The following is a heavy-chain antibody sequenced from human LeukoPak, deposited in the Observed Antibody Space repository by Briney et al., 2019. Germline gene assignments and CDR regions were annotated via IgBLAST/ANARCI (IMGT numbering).Heavy chain of an antibody. CDR2: ISSSGSTI. D-gene: IGHD3-22*01. V-gene: IGHV3-48*03. CDR3: ARDLPYYYDSSGPGSFEN. Sequence: GGSLRLSCAASGFTFSSYEMNWVRQAPGKGLEWVSYISSSGSTIYYADSVKGRFTISRDNAKNSLYLQMNSLRAEDTAVYYCARDLPYYYDSSGPGSFENWGQGTLVTVSS. J-gene: IGHJ4*02. CDR1: GFTFSSYE.